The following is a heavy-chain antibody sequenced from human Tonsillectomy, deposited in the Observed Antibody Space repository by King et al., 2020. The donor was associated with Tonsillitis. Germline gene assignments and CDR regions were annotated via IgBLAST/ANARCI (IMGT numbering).Heavy chain of an antibody. CDR3: AKGGVDILAGSYPDY. CDR2: IYSGGSSK. CDR1: GFTFSSYA. J-gene: IGHJ4*02. D-gene: IGHD3-9*01. Sequence: QLVQSGGGLVQPGGSLRLSCAASGFTFSSYAMSWVRQAPGKGLEGVSVIYSGGSSKYYADSAKGRFTISKNNSKNTLYLQMNSLRAEDTAVYYCAKGGVDILAGSYPDYWGQGTLVTVSS. V-gene: IGHV3-23*03.